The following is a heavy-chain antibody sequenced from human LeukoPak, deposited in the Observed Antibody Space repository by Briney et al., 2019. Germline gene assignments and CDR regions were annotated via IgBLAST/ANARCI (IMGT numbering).Heavy chain of an antibody. CDR1: GYTFTSYY. D-gene: IGHD1-7*01. J-gene: IGHJ4*02. CDR2: INPSGGST. V-gene: IGHV1-46*01. Sequence: GASVKVSCKASGYTFTSYYMHWVRQAPGQGLEWMGIINPSGGSTSYAQKFQGRVTMTRDTSTSTVYTELSSLRSEDTAVYYCARERELNYFDYWGQGTLVTVSS. CDR3: ARERELNYFDY.